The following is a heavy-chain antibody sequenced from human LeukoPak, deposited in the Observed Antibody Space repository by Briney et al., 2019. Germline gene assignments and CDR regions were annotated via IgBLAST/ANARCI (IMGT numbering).Heavy chain of an antibody. CDR1: GFTFRSYW. D-gene: IGHD5-12*01. CDR2: IKQDGSER. V-gene: IGHV3-7*01. CDR3: ARDVAVGFDY. J-gene: IGHJ4*02. Sequence: GGSLRLSCAASGFTFRSYWMTWVRQAPWKGLEWVANIKQDGSERYYVDSVKGRFTISRDNAKKLLYLQMNSLRAEDTAVYYCARDVAVGFDYWGQGTLVTVSS.